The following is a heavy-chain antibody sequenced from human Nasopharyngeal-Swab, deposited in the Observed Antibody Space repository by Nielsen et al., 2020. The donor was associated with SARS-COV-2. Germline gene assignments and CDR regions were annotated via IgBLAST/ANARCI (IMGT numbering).Heavy chain of an antibody. CDR1: GFFFSTNA. CDR2: TKEDGTVT. V-gene: IGHV3-7*03. Sequence: GESLKISCSASGFFFSTNAMHWVRQAPGRGLEWLAHTKEDGTVTHYVDSVRGRFTVSRDNAKNSLFLQMNSLRAEDTAVYFCAREGRDGAVSSWGQGTLVTVSS. J-gene: IGHJ5*02. CDR3: AREGRDGAVSS. D-gene: IGHD5-24*01.